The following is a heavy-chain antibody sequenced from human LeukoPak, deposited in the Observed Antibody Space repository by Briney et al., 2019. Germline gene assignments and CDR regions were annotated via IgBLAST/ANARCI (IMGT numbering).Heavy chain of an antibody. D-gene: IGHD6-13*01. V-gene: IGHV4-34*01. CDR3: ARGGIAAAGTENYYYYGMDV. CDR1: GGSFSGYY. CDR2: INHSGST. J-gene: IGHJ6*02. Sequence: PSETLSLTCAVYGGSFSGYYWSWIRQPPGKGLEWTGEINHSGSTNYNPSLKSRVTISVDTPKNQFSLKLSSVSAADTAVYHCARGGIAAAGTENYYYYGMDVWGQGTTVTVSS.